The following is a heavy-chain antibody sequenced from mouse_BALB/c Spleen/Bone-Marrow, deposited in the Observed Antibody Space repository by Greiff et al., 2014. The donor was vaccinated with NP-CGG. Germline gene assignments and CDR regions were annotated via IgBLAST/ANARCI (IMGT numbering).Heavy chain of an antibody. CDR3: APYYYGSSQFAY. D-gene: IGHD1-1*01. Sequence: LVESGAELVKPGASVKLSCTASGFNIKDTYMHWVKQRPEQGLEWIGRIDPANGNTKYDPKFQGKAAITADTSSNTAYLQLSSLTSEDTAVYYCAPYYYGSSQFAYWGQGTLVTVFA. CDR1: GFNIKDTY. J-gene: IGHJ3*01. CDR2: IDPANGNT. V-gene: IGHV14-3*02.